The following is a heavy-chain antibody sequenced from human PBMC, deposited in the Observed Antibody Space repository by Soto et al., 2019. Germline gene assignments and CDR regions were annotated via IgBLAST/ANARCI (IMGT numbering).Heavy chain of an antibody. CDR1: GYSFNSYW. D-gene: IGHD5-18*01. Sequence: PGESLKISCKGSGYSFNSYWIGWVRQMPGKGLEWMGIIYPDDSDTTYSPSFQGQVTISVDKSISTAYLQWSSLKASDTAMYYCARVDTAMVKYYYYYGMDVWGQGTTVTVSS. V-gene: IGHV5-51*01. CDR3: ARVDTAMVKYYYYYGMDV. CDR2: IYPDDSDT. J-gene: IGHJ6*02.